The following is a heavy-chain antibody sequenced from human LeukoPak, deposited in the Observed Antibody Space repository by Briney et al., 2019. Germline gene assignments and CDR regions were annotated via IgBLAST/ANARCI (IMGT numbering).Heavy chain of an antibody. CDR1: GDGVSSNSAA. V-gene: IGHV6-1*01. J-gene: IGHJ4*02. CDR3: VSQSGYSSSSLDY. D-gene: IGHD6-6*01. CDR2: TYYRSKWYN. Sequence: SQTLSLTCAISGDGVSSNSAAWNWIGQPPSRGLEWLGRTYYRSKWYNDYAVSVKSRITINPDTSKNQFSLQLNSVTPEDTAVYYCVSQSGYSSSSLDYWGQGTLVTVSS.